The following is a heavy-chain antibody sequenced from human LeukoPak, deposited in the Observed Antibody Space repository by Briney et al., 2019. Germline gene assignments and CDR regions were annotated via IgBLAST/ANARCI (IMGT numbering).Heavy chain of an antibody. Sequence: ASVKVSCKASGYTFTTYGVTWVRQAPRQGLEWMGWISAYNGDTNYAQKFQGRITMTTDTSTNTAYIELRSLRSDDTAVYYCAELGITMIGGVWGKGTTVTISS. CDR1: GYTFTTYG. CDR2: ISAYNGDT. D-gene: IGHD3-10*02. V-gene: IGHV1-18*01. J-gene: IGHJ6*04. CDR3: AELGITMIGGV.